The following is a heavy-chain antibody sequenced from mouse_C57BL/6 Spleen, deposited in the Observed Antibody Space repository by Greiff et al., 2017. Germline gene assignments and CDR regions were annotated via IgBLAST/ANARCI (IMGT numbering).Heavy chain of an antibody. D-gene: IGHD1-1*01. J-gene: IGHJ4*01. CDR2: INPNNGGT. CDR1: GYTFTDYY. CDR3: SSLGLIITTVVATPSYAMDY. Sequence: EVQLQQSGPELVKPGASVKISCKASGYTFTDYYMNWVKQSHGKSLEWIGDINPNNGGTSYNQKFKGKATLTVDKSSSTAYMELRSLTSEDSAVYYWSSLGLIITTVVATPSYAMDYWGQGTSVTVSS. V-gene: IGHV1-26*01.